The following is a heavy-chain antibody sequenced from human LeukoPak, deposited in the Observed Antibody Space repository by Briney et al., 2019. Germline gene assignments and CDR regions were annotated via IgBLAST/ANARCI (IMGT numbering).Heavy chain of an antibody. CDR1: GGSISSGDYY. Sequence: SQALSLTCTVSGGSISSGDYYWSWIRQPPGKGLEWIGYIYYSGSTNYNPSLKSRVTISVDTSKNQFSLKLSSLTAADTAVYYCARLTSSSSGSSFDYWGLGTLVTVSS. CDR3: ARLTSSSSGSSFDY. CDR2: IYYSGST. V-gene: IGHV4-30-4*08. J-gene: IGHJ4*02. D-gene: IGHD6-13*01.